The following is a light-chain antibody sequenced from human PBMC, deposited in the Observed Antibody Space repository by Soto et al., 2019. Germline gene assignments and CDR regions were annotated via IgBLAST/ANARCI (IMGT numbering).Light chain of an antibody. CDR2: EVS. CDR3: SSYTSSSTYV. J-gene: IGLJ1*01. Sequence: QSVLTQPASVSGSPGQSITISCTGTSSDVGGYNYVSWYQQHPGKAPKLMIYEVSNRPSGVPNRFSGSKSGNTASLTISGLQAEDEADYYCSSYTSSSTYVFGTGTTVT. V-gene: IGLV2-14*01. CDR1: SSDVGGYNY.